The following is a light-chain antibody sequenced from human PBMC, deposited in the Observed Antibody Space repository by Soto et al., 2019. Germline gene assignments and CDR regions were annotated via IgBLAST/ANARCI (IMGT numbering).Light chain of an antibody. CDR1: QSVSSN. CDR3: QQFNNWPRT. Sequence: EIVMTQSPATLSVSPGERATLSCRASQSVSSNLAWYQQKGGQAPRLLIYGASTRATGIPARFSGSGSGTEFTLTISSLQSEDFAVYFCQQFNNWPRTFGQGTKVDIK. V-gene: IGKV3-15*01. CDR2: GAS. J-gene: IGKJ1*01.